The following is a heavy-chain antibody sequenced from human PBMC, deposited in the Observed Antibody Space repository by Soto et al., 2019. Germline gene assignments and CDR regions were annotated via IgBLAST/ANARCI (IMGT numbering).Heavy chain of an antibody. D-gene: IGHD2-21*01. CDR2: MNPNSGNT. J-gene: IGHJ6*02. CDR3: ATIGPYFRMDV. Sequence: ASVKVSCKASGYTFTSYDINWVRQAPGQGLEYLGWMNPNSGNTGYVQKFQGRVTMTRNSSISTAYMELSSLRSEDTAVYYCATIGPYFRMDVWGQGATVTVSS. V-gene: IGHV1-8*01. CDR1: GYTFTSYD.